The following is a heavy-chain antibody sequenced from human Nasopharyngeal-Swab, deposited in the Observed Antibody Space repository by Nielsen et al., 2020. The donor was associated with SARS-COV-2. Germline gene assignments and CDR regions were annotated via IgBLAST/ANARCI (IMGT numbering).Heavy chain of an antibody. Sequence: GESLKISCAASGFTFSSYWMHWVRQAPGEGLVWVSRINADGSSTTYADSLKGRFTISRDNAKNTLYLQMNSLRAEDTAVYYCTRAGYYRHDYWCQGTLVTVSS. CDR1: GFTFSSYW. V-gene: IGHV3-74*03. J-gene: IGHJ4*02. D-gene: IGHD5-18*01. CDR2: INADGSST. CDR3: TRAGYYRHDY.